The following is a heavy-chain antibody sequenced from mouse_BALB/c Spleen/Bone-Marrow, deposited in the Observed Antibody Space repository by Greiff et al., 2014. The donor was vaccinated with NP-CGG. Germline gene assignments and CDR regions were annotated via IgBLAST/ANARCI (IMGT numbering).Heavy chain of an antibody. D-gene: IGHD1-1*01. CDR3: ARYYCGSSLFDY. CDR2: IDPANGNT. V-gene: IGHV14-3*02. CDR1: GVNIKDTY. J-gene: IGHJ2*01. Sequence: VQLKESGAELVKPWASVKLSCTASGVNIKDTYMHWVKQRPEQGLEWIGRIDPANGNTKYDPQFQGKATITADKSSNTAYLQLSSLTSEDTAAYYCARYYCGSSLFDYWGQGTTLTVSS.